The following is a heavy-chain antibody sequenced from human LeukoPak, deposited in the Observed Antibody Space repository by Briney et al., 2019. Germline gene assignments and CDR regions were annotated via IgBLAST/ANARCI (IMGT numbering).Heavy chain of an antibody. V-gene: IGHV3-23*01. Sequence: GGSLRLSCAASGFTFSSYAMSWVRQAPGKGLEWVSAISGSGDNTYYGDSVKGRFTISRDNSKNTLYLQMSSLRAEDTAVYYCAREGGSGSYLHYWGQGTLVTVSS. CDR2: ISGSGDNT. CDR3: AREGGSGSYLHY. J-gene: IGHJ4*02. D-gene: IGHD3-10*01. CDR1: GFTFSSYA.